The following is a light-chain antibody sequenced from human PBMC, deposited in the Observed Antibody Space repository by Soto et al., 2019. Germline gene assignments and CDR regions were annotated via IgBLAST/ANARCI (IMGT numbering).Light chain of an antibody. V-gene: IGKV3-20*01. CDR1: QSISSSY. CDR3: QQCGLSPRT. Sequence: EVVLTQSPVTLSLSPGDRATLSCRASQSISSSYLAWYQQKPGQAPRLLIYGTFNRATGIPDRFSGDGSGTDFTPTINRLEPEDFAVYFCQQCGLSPRTFGQGTKVEV. CDR2: GTF. J-gene: IGKJ1*01.